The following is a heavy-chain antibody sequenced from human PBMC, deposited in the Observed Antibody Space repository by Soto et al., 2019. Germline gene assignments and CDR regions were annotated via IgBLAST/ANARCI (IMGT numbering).Heavy chain of an antibody. CDR2: ISHSGSA. CDR1: GYSINSGYY. V-gene: IGHV4-38-2*01. J-gene: IGHJ5*02. CDR3: ARVPVVAATPSRAGWFDP. Sequence: SETLSLTCAVSGYSINSGYYWGWIRQPPGKGLAWIGSISHSGSAYYNPSLKSRVTMSVDTSKNQFSLKLSSVTAADTAVYYCARVPVVAATPSRAGWFDPWGQGTLVTVSS. D-gene: IGHD2-15*01.